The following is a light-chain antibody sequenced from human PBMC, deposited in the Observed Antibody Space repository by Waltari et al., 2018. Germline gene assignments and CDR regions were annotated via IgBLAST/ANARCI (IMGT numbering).Light chain of an antibody. CDR1: QSVSSGY. V-gene: IGKV3-20*01. J-gene: IGKJ5*01. CDR2: GAS. Sequence: EVVLTQSPGTLSLSPGERATPSCRASQSVSSGYLDWYQQKPAQAPRLLIYGASSRATGIQDRFSGSGSGTDFNLTISRLESEDFAMYYCQQYGSSITFGQGTRLEIK. CDR3: QQYGSSIT.